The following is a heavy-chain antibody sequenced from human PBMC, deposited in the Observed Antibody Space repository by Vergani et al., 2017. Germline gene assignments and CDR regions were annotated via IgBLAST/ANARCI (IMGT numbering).Heavy chain of an antibody. CDR2: ISYDGSNK. D-gene: IGHD6-19*01. CDR3: AREPRPSADYFDY. CDR1: GFTFSSYG. J-gene: IGHJ4*02. Sequence: QVQLVESGGGVVQPGRSLRLSCAASGFTFSSYGMHWVRQAPGKGLEWVAVISYDGSNKYYADSVKGRFTISRDNSKNTVYLQMNSLRAEDTAVYYCAREPRPSADYFDYWGQGTLVTVSS. V-gene: IGHV3-30*03.